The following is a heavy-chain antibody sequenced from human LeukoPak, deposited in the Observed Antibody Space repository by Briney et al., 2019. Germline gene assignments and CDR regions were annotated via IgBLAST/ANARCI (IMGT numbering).Heavy chain of an antibody. CDR2: ISSSSSYI. Sequence: PGGSLRLSCAASGFTFSSYSMNWVRQAPGKGLEWVSSISSSSSYIYYADSVKGRFTISRDNAKNSLYLQMNSLRAEDTAVYYCTKVQDYFGSADYCYTMDVWGQGTTVIVSS. D-gene: IGHD3-10*01. J-gene: IGHJ6*02. CDR1: GFTFSSYS. V-gene: IGHV3-21*01. CDR3: TKVQDYFGSADYCYTMDV.